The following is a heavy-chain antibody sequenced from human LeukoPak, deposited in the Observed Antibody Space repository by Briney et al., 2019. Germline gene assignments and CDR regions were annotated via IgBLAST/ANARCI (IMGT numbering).Heavy chain of an antibody. CDR3: ARVEDAGYSYGYPHYYMDV. J-gene: IGHJ6*03. CDR2: INTNTGSP. Sequence: GASVKVSCKASGYTFASYAMNWVRQAPGQGLEWMGWINTNTGSPTYAQGFTGRFVFSLDTSVSTAYLQISSLKAEDTAVYYCARVEDAGYSYGYPHYYMDVWGKGTTVTVSS. CDR1: GYTFASYA. V-gene: IGHV7-4-1*02. D-gene: IGHD5-18*01.